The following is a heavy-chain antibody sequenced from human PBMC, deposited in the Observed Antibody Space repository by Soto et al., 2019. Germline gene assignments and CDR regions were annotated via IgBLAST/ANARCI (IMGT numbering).Heavy chain of an antibody. CDR1: GFSFSNYG. J-gene: IGHJ4*02. CDR2: IFRDGNTK. V-gene: IGHV3-33*01. Sequence: QVQLAESGGGVVQPGGSLTLSCAASGFSFSNYGMHWVRQAPGKGLEWVAAIFRDGNTKQYADSVKGRFSVSRDNSQNTLYLQMNSLRNEDTAVYYWTNCRARFNFDYCGQGALVTVSS. CDR3: TNCRARFNFDY. D-gene: IGHD2-15*01.